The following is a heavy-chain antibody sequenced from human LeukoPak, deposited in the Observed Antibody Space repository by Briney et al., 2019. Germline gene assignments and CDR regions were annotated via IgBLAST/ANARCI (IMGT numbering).Heavy chain of an antibody. CDR2: IYPGDSDT. CDR1: GYSFTNFW. J-gene: IGHJ5*02. V-gene: IGHV5-51*01. D-gene: IGHD6-13*01. CDR3: ARSYSSSWAGFDP. Sequence: GESLKISCQGSGYSFTNFWIGWVRQMPGKGLEWMGIIYPGDSDTRYSPSFQGQVTISADKSISTAHLQWSSLKAPDTAMYYCARSYSSSWAGFDPWGQGTLVTVSS.